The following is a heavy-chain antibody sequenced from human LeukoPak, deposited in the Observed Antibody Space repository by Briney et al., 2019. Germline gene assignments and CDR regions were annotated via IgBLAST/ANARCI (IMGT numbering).Heavy chain of an antibody. V-gene: IGHV1-58*01. CDR1: GFTFSDSA. CDR2: IVVGSGST. J-gene: IGHJ5*02. D-gene: IGHD2-21*02. CDR3: AADQAPTDPYMWVDP. Sequence: ASVKVSCKASGFTFSDSAVQWVRQARGQSPEWIGYIVVGSGSTVYAQKFQQRVTMTRDLSIYTAYMELSSLRSEDTAVYYRAADQAPTDPYMWVDPWGQGTQVIVSS.